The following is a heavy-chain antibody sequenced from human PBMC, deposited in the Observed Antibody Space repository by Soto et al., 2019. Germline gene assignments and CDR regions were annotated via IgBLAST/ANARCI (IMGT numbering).Heavy chain of an antibody. Sequence: EVQLVESGGGLVQPGRSLRLSCAASGFTFDDYAMHWVRQAPGKGLQWVAGVTWNSDSMGYGDSVKGRVTISRDNAKNSLYLQMNSLRPEDTALYYCAKGRGGFYDTSGSFDYWGQGTLVTVSS. V-gene: IGHV3-9*01. CDR3: AKGRGGFYDTSGSFDY. D-gene: IGHD3-22*01. CDR2: VTWNSDSM. CDR1: GFTFDDYA. J-gene: IGHJ4*02.